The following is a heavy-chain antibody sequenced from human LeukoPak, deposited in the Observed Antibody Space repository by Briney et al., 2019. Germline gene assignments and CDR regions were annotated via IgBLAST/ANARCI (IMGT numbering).Heavy chain of an antibody. V-gene: IGHV3-43*02. D-gene: IGHD3-22*01. J-gene: IGHJ4*02. CDR1: GFTFYHYD. CDR3: AKDIHDRGYADC. Sequence: GVSVRLLCTAWGFTFYHYDMHWVRQAPGKALESVSLLSADGATTFYADSVKCRFTISRDNSKNSLYLQMNSLRSEDTALYYCAKDIHDRGYADCWGQGTLVTVSS. CDR2: LSADGATT.